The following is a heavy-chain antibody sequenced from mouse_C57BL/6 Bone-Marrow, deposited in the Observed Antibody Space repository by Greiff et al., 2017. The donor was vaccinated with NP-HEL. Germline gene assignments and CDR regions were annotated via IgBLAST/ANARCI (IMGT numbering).Heavy chain of an antibody. V-gene: IGHV1-69*01. CDR1: GYTFTSYW. CDR3: ANGYYEAMDY. D-gene: IGHD2-3*01. J-gene: IGHJ4*01. Sequence: QQPGAELVMPGASVKLSCKASGYTFTSYWMHWVKQRPGQGLEWIGEIDPSDSYTNYNQKFKGKSTLTVDKSSSTAYMQLSSLTSEDSAVYYCANGYYEAMDYWGQGTSVTVSS. CDR2: IDPSDSYT.